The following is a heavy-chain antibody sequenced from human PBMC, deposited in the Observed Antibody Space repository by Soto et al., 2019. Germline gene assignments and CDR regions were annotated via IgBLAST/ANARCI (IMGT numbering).Heavy chain of an antibody. CDR2: IYHSGST. Sequence: SETLSLTCAVSGGSISSGGYSWSWIRQPPGKGLEWSGYIYHSGSTYYNPSLKSRATISVDRSKNQFSLKLSSVTAADTAVYYCAKKQWFGEFNWFDPWGQGTLVTVSS. CDR3: AKKQWFGEFNWFDP. D-gene: IGHD3-10*01. CDR1: GGSISSGGYS. V-gene: IGHV4-30-2*01. J-gene: IGHJ5*02.